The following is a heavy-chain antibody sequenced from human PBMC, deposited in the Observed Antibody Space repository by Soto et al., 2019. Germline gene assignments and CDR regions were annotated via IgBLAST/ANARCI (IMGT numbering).Heavy chain of an antibody. CDR3: ARVKSKRQLLYTNYYYGMDV. CDR2: IYYSGST. Sequence: SSETLSLTCTVSGGSISSYYWSWIRQPPGKGLEWIGYIYYSGSTNYNPSLKSRVTISVDTSKNQFSLKLSSVTAADTAVYYCARVKSKRQLLYTNYYYGMDVWGQGTTVTVSS. J-gene: IGHJ6*02. V-gene: IGHV4-59*01. CDR1: GGSISSYY. D-gene: IGHD2-2*02.